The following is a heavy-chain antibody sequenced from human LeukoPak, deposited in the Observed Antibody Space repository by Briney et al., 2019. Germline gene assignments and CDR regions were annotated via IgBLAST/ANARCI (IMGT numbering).Heavy chain of an antibody. Sequence: SETLSLTCTVSGGTISSSSYTWGCIRQPPRKGLEWIGRIYPSGTTNYNPSLKSRVTISVDTSKNQFSLKLTSVTAADTAVYYCARGGYCGDDCFFYSWGQGTLVTVSS. V-gene: IGHV4-39*07. D-gene: IGHD2-21*02. CDR3: ARGGYCGDDCFFYS. CDR1: GGTISSSSYT. CDR2: IYPSGTT. J-gene: IGHJ4*02.